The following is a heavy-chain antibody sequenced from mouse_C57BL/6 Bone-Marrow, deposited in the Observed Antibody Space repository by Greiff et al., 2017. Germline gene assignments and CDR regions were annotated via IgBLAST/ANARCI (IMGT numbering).Heavy chain of an antibody. CDR2: ISSGGSYT. J-gene: IGHJ2*01. CDR3: ARANFHFDY. D-gene: IGHD4-1*01. V-gene: IGHV5-6*01. CDR1: GFTFSSYG. Sequence: VQLKESGGDLVKPGGSLKLSCAASGFTFSSYGMSWVRQTPDKRLEWVATISSGGSYTYYPDSVKGRFTISRDNAKNTLYLHMSSLNSEDTAMYYCARANFHFDYWGQGTTLTVSS.